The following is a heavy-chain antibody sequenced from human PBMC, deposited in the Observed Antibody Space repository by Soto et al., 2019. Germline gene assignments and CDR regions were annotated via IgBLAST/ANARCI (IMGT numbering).Heavy chain of an antibody. CDR2: TYYRSKWYN. J-gene: IGHJ4*02. V-gene: IGHV6-1*01. CDR3: AREGYSGSPDYYFDY. CDR1: GDSVSSNSSA. Sequence: SQTLSLPCAISGDSVSSNSSACNLIRQSPSRGLEWLGRTYYRSKWYNDYAVSVKSRITINPDTSKNQFSLQLNSVTPEDTAVYYCAREGYSGSPDYYFDYWGQGTLVTVSS. D-gene: IGHD1-26*01.